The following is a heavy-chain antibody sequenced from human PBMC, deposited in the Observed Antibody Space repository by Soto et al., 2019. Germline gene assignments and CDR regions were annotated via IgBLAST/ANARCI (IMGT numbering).Heavy chain of an antibody. D-gene: IGHD6-19*01. CDR2: IYYSGST. J-gene: IGHJ4*02. CDR1: GGSISSSSYY. V-gene: IGHV4-39*01. Sequence: QLQLQESGPGLVKPSETLSLTCTVSGGSISSSSYYWGWIRQPPGKGLEWIGSIYYSGSTYYNPSLKSRVTISVDTSKNQFSLKLSSVTAADTAVYYCARLCEQWLEPFDYWGQGTLVTVSS. CDR3: ARLCEQWLEPFDY.